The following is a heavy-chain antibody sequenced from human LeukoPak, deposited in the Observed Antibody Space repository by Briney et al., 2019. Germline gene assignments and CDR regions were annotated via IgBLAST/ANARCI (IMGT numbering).Heavy chain of an antibody. J-gene: IGHJ4*02. Sequence: VASVKVSCKASGYTFTGYYMHWVRHAPGQGLEWMGWINPNSGGTNYAQKFQGRVTMTRDTSISTAYMELSRLRSDDTAVYYCARDLAARRKPNYFDYWGQGTLVTVSS. CDR2: INPNSGGT. CDR3: ARDLAARRKPNYFDY. CDR1: GYTFTGYY. D-gene: IGHD6-6*01. V-gene: IGHV1-2*02.